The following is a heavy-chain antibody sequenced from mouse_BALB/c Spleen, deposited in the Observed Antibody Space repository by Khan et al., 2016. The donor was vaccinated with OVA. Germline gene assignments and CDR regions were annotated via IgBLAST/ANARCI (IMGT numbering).Heavy chain of an antibody. D-gene: IGHD2-4*01. V-gene: IGHV2-2*02. J-gene: IGHJ3*01. CDR2: IWSGGIT. Sequence: VQLQESGPGLVQPSQSLSITCTVSGFSLTSYGVHWVRQSPGKGLAWLGVIWSGGITDYSPAFISRLSISKDNSKSQVFFKMNSLQANDTAIYYCARNYDYDEGLAYWGQGTLVTVSA. CDR3: ARNYDYDEGLAY. CDR1: GFSLTSYG.